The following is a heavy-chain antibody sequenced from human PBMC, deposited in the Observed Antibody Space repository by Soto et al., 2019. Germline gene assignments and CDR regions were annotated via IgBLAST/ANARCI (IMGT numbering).Heavy chain of an antibody. J-gene: IGHJ4*02. V-gene: IGHV1-18*01. D-gene: IGHD3-10*01. CDR1: GYIFTSYG. Sequence: QVQLIQSGPEVKKPGASVKVSCKASGYIFTSYGISWVQQAPGQGLEWMGWISTAHADIGYAQKFQVRVTIATDTSTSTAFMELRSLRSDDTAVYYCARDLAYIREYWGQGTQVTVSS. CDR2: ISTAHADI. CDR3: ARDLAYIREY.